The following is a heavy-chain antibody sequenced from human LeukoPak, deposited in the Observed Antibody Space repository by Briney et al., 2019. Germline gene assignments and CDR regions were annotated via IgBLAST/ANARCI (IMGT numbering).Heavy chain of an antibody. D-gene: IGHD6-13*01. V-gene: IGHV3-30*18. CDR2: ISYDGSNK. CDR3: AKVGGGSSHFDY. J-gene: IGHJ4*02. CDR1: GFTFSSYG. Sequence: PGRSLRLSCAASGFTFSSYGMHWVRQAPGKGLEWVAVISYDGSNKYYADSVKGRFTISRDNSKNTLYLQMNSLRAEDTALYYCAKVGGGSSHFDYWGQGTLVTVSS.